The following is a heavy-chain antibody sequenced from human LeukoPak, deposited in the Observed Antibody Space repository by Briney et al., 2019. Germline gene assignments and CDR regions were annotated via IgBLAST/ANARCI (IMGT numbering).Heavy chain of an antibody. CDR3: ASQGYYYDSSGFFDY. V-gene: IGHV3-21*01. CDR1: GLTFSSYS. D-gene: IGHD3-22*01. CDR2: ISSSSSYI. Sequence: GGSLRLSCAASGLTFSSYSMNWVRQAPGKGLEWVSSISSSSSYIYYADSVKGRFTISRDNAKNSLYLQMNSLRAEDTAVYYCASQGYYYDSSGFFDYWGQGTLVTVSS. J-gene: IGHJ4*02.